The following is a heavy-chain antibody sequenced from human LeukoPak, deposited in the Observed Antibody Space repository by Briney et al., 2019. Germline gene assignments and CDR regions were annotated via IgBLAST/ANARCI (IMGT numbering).Heavy chain of an antibody. CDR2: INWNGGTT. Sequence: PGESLRLSCVASGLTFDDYGMSWVRQAPGKGLEWVSGINWNGGTTTYADSVKGRFTISRDNAKNSLYLQMNSLRVEDTAFYYCARNSGANVYTYSFQYWGRGTLVTVSS. D-gene: IGHD1-26*01. V-gene: IGHV3-20*04. J-gene: IGHJ4*02. CDR3: ARNSGANVYTYSFQY. CDR1: GLTFDDYG.